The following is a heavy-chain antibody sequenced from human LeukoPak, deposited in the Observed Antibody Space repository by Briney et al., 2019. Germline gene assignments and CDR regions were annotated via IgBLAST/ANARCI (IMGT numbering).Heavy chain of an antibody. CDR3: ARGNYYDYRAFDI. J-gene: IGHJ3*02. CDR1: GGSFSGYY. Sequence: PSETLSLTCAVYGGSFSGYYWSWIRQPPGEGLEWIGEINHSGSTNYNPSLKSRVTISVDTSKNQFSLKLSSVTAADTAVYYCARGNYYDYRAFDIWGQGTMVTVSS. CDR2: INHSGST. D-gene: IGHD3-22*01. V-gene: IGHV4-34*01.